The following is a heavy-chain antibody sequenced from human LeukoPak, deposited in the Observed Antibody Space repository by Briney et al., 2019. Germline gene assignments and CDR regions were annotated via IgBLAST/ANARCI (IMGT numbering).Heavy chain of an antibody. J-gene: IGHJ5*02. Sequence: TSETLSLTCNVSGGSISSSSYYWGWIRQPPGKGLEWIGSMYYSGSSYYNPSLKSRVTISVDTSKNQFSLKLSSVTAADTAVYYCARQYSGYLRNWFDPWGQGTLVTVSS. CDR2: MYYSGSS. CDR1: GGSISSSSYY. D-gene: IGHD5-12*01. CDR3: ARQYSGYLRNWFDP. V-gene: IGHV4-39*01.